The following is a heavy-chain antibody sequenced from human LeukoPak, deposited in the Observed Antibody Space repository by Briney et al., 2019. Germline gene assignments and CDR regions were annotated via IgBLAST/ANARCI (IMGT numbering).Heavy chain of an antibody. Sequence: GRSLRLSCAASGFTFSSYAMSWVRQAPGKGLEWVSAISGSGGSTYYADSVKGRFTISRDNSKNTLYLQMNSLRAEDTAVYYCARAKLGYCSGGSCSTCWFDPWGQGTLVTVSS. V-gene: IGHV3-23*01. J-gene: IGHJ5*02. D-gene: IGHD2-15*01. CDR2: ISGSGGST. CDR1: GFTFSSYA. CDR3: ARAKLGYCSGGSCSTCWFDP.